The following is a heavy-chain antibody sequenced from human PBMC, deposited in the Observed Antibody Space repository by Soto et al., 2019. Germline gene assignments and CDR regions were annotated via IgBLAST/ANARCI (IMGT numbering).Heavy chain of an antibody. Sequence: EVQRLESGGGLVQPGGSLRLSCAASGFTFSSYAMSWVRQAPGKGREWVSAISGSGGSTYYADSVKGRFTMSRDNSKNTLYLQINSLRAEDTDLYYCAKALQANSYGFSVPFDYWGQGTLVTVSS. J-gene: IGHJ4*02. CDR3: AKALQANSYGFSVPFDY. CDR1: GFTFSSYA. D-gene: IGHD5-18*01. CDR2: ISGSGGST. V-gene: IGHV3-23*01.